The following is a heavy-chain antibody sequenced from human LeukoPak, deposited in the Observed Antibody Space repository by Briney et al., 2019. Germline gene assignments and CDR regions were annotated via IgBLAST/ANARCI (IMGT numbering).Heavy chain of an antibody. V-gene: IGHV3-23*01. Sequence: GGSLRLSCAASGFTFSSYAMSWVRQAPGKGLEWVSAISGSGGSTYYADSVKGRFSISRDNSENTLYLQMNSLRAEDTAVYYCAKDCSSTSRYPFDPWGQGTLVTVSS. J-gene: IGHJ5*02. D-gene: IGHD2-2*01. CDR2: ISGSGGST. CDR3: AKDCSSTSRYPFDP. CDR1: GFTFSSYA.